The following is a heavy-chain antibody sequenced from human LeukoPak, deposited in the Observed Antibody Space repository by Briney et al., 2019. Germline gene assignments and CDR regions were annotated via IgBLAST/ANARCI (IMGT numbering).Heavy chain of an antibody. D-gene: IGHD4-17*01. Sequence: ASVNVSCKASGGTFRINAISWVRQAPGQGLEWMGGITPIFGTANYAQKFQGRVTITAVESMSTAYMELSSLRSEDTAVYYCAKAQDGDYVDYWGQGTLVTVSS. J-gene: IGHJ4*02. CDR2: ITPIFGTA. CDR1: GGTFRINA. V-gene: IGHV1-69*01. CDR3: AKAQDGDYVDY.